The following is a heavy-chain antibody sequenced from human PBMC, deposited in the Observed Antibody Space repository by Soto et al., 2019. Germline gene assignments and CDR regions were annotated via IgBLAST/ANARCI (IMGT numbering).Heavy chain of an antibody. CDR3: AKDAISMVRGVNNWFDP. J-gene: IGHJ5*02. D-gene: IGHD3-10*01. CDR1: GFTFSSYA. CDR2: ISGGGGVST. V-gene: IGHV3-23*01. Sequence: VQLLESGGGLVQPGGSLTLSYAASGFTFSSYAMTWVRQAPWKGLEWVSGISGGGGVSTYYADSVKGRFTISRDHSMHTLYLQMNRLRAEDTAVYYCAKDAISMVRGVNNWFDPWGQGTLVTVSS.